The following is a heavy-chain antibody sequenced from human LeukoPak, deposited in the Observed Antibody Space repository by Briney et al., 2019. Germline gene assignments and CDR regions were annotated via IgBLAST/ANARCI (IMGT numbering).Heavy chain of an antibody. V-gene: IGHV3-30*02. J-gene: IGHJ3*02. CDR1: GFTFSSYG. CDR2: IRYDGSNK. CDR3: AKIGGFWSGSGAFDI. Sequence: PGGSLRLSCAASGFTFSSYGMHWVRQAPGKGLKWVAFIRYDGSNKYYADSVKGRFTISRDNSKNTLYLQMNSLRAEDTAVYYCAKIGGFWSGSGAFDIWGQGTMVTVSS. D-gene: IGHD3-3*01.